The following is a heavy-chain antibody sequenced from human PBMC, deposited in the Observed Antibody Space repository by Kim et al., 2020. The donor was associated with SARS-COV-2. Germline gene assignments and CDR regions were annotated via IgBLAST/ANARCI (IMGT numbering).Heavy chain of an antibody. D-gene: IGHD3-3*01. Sequence: YNPYLKSRVTISVDTSKNQFSLELSSVPAADTAVYYCARDRSGDDFWPPVWSQGTLVTVSS. V-gene: IGHV4-30-2*05. J-gene: IGHJ4*02. CDR3: ARDRSGDDFWPPV.